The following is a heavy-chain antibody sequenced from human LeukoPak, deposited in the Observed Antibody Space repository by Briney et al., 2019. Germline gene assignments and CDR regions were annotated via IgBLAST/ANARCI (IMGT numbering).Heavy chain of an antibody. J-gene: IGHJ6*04. D-gene: IGHD3-10*02. V-gene: IGHV3-48*03. CDR1: GFTFSRYW. CDR3: AELGITMIGGV. CDR2: ISSSGSTI. Sequence: GGSLRLSCAASGFTFSRYWMNWVRQAPGKGLEWVSYISSSGSTIYYADSVKGRFTISRDNAKNSLYLQMNSLRAEDTAVYYCAELGITMIGGVWGKGTTVTISS.